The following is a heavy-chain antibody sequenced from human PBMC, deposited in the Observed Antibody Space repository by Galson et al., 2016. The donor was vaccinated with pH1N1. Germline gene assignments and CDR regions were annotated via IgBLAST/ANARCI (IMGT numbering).Heavy chain of an antibody. Sequence: CAISGDSVSSTNCAWDWIRQSPSRGLEWLGRTYYRSKWYNDYAVSVQSRITINPDTSKNQLSLHLNSVTPEDTAVYYCARDRGSTLFHNYGMDVWGQGTTVLVSS. J-gene: IGHJ6*02. CDR1: GDSVSSTNCA. D-gene: IGHD3-10*01. V-gene: IGHV6-1*01. CDR3: ARDRGSTLFHNYGMDV. CDR2: TYYRSKWYN.